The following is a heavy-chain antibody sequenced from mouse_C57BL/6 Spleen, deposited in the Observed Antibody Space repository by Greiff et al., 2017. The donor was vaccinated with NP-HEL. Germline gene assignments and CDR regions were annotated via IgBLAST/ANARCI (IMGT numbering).Heavy chain of an antibody. J-gene: IGHJ4*01. CDR2: IWTGGGT. D-gene: IGHD2-4*01. V-gene: IGHV2-9-1*01. CDR3: ARNPPPDYGPYYYAMDY. CDR1: GFSLTSYA. Sequence: QVQLKESGPGLVAPSQSLSITCTVSGFSLTSYAISWVRQPPGKGLEWLGVIWTGGGTNYNSALKSRLSISKDNSKSQVFLKMNSLQTDDTARYYCARNPPPDYGPYYYAMDYWGQGTSVTVSS.